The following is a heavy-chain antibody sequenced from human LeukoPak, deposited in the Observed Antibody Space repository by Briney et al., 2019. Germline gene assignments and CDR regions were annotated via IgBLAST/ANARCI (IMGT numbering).Heavy chain of an antibody. CDR2: ISSSSSYI. J-gene: IGHJ6*03. D-gene: IGHD6-6*01. Sequence: VGSLRLSCAASGFTFSSYSMNWVRQAPGKGLEWVSPISSSSSYIYYADSVKGRFTISRDNAKNSLYLQMNSLRAEDTAVYYCARVGSGSSSYGYYYMDVWGKGTTVTVSS. V-gene: IGHV3-21*01. CDR1: GFTFSSYS. CDR3: ARVGSGSSSYGYYYMDV.